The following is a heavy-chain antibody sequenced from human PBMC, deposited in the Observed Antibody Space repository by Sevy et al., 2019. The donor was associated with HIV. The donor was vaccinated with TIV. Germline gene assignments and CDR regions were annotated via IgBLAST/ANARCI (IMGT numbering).Heavy chain of an antibody. CDR1: GYTFTSYG. V-gene: IGHV1-18*04. CDR3: ARSYYYGSSSYSGDYYFDY. Sequence: ASVKVSCKASGYTFTSYGISWVRQAPGQGLEWMGWINAYNGNTNYAQKLQGRVTMTTDTSTRTAYMELRSLRSDDTAVYYCARSYYYGSSSYSGDYYFDYWGQGTLVTVSS. J-gene: IGHJ4*02. CDR2: INAYNGNT. D-gene: IGHD3-22*01.